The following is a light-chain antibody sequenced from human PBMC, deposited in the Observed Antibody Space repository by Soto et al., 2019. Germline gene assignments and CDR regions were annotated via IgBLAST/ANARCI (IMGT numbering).Light chain of an antibody. CDR1: ESITGY. J-gene: IGKJ2*01. V-gene: IGKV1-39*01. CDR2: DVS. Sequence: ISVTQSPSSLSGSVGDRVIITCRASESITGYLNWYQQRPGNPPKLLIYDVSILESGVSPRFSGTGSGSQFTLTIDSLQPEDVGTYYCQQSQRTPYTFGQGT. CDR3: QQSQRTPYT.